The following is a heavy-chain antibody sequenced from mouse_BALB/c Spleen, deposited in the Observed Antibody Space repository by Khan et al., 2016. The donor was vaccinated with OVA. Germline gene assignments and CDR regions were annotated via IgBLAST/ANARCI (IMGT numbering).Heavy chain of an antibody. Sequence: QVQLQQPGPGLVAPSQSLSITCTISGFSLTNYGVHWVRQPPGKGLEWLVVIWSDGSTTYNSALKSRLTITKDNSKSQVLLKMNSLQTDDTAIYFCARQPYYHYNVMDYWGQGTSVTVSS. CDR2: IWSDGST. V-gene: IGHV2-6-1*01. D-gene: IGHD2-10*01. CDR1: GFSLTNYG. J-gene: IGHJ4*01. CDR3: ARQPYYHYNVMDY.